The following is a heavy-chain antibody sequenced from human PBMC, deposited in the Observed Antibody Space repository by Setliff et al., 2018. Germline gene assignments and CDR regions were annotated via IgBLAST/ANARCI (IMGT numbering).Heavy chain of an antibody. CDR1: GFTFSSYW. D-gene: IGHD3-10*01. J-gene: IGHJ4*02. V-gene: IGHV3-7*01. Sequence: GESLKISCAGSGFTFSSYWMTWVRQVPGRGLEWVANINRDGSEKYYLDSVKGRFTISRDNAEKSLWLHMSNLRVDDTAIYYCARSYYWGQGALVTVSS. CDR2: INRDGSEK. CDR3: ARSYY.